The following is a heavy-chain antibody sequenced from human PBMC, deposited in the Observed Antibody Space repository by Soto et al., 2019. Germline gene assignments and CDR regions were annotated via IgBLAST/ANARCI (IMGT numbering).Heavy chain of an antibody. V-gene: IGHV3-23*01. J-gene: IGHJ4*02. CDR3: AKGRVYFDY. CDR2: ISGSGDST. Sequence: EVQLLESGGGLVQPGGSLRLSCAASGFTFSSYAMSCVRQAPGKGLEWVSAISGSGDSTDYADSVKGRFTISRDNSKNTLYLQMNSLIAEDTAVYYCAKGRVYFDYWGQGTLVSVSS. CDR1: GFTFSSYA.